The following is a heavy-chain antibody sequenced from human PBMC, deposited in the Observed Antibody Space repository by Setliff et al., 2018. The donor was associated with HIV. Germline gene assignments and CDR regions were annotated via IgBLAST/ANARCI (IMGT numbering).Heavy chain of an antibody. CDR3: ARQSDSSGYGGAAFEI. CDR1: GYSISSGYY. Sequence: SETLSLTCAVSGYSISSGYYWGWVRQPPEKGLEWIGSFYHSGSTYYNPSLKSRVTISVDTSKNQFSLKLSSVTAADTAVYYCARQSDSSGYGGAAFEIWGQGTKVTVSS. D-gene: IGHD3-22*01. J-gene: IGHJ6*01. V-gene: IGHV4-38-2*01. CDR2: FYHSGST.